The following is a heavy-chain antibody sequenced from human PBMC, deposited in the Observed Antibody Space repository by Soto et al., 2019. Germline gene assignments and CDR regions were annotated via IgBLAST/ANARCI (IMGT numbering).Heavy chain of an antibody. CDR3: ARDRRGSYYYGMDV. Sequence: GGSLRLSCAASGFTFSSYEMNWVRQAPGKGLEWVSYISSSGSTIYYADSVKGRFTISRDNAKNSLYLQMNSLRAEDTAVYYCARDRRGSYYYGMDVWGQGTTVTVSS. V-gene: IGHV3-48*03. CDR1: GFTFSSYE. J-gene: IGHJ6*02. CDR2: ISSSGSTI. D-gene: IGHD1-26*01.